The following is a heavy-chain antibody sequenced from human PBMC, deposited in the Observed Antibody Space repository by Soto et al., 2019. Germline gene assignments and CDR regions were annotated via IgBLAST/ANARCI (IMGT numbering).Heavy chain of an antibody. D-gene: IGHD2-2*01. CDR3: ASHCSSTSCPHYYYGMDG. CDR2: IYPGDSDT. CDR1: GYSFTSYW. Sequence: PGESLKISCKGSGYSFTSYWIGWVRQMPGKGLEWMGIIYPGDSDTRYSPSFQGQVTISADKSISTAYLQWSSLKASDTAMYYCASHCSSTSCPHYYYGMDGWGRGTTVTVSS. V-gene: IGHV5-51*01. J-gene: IGHJ6*02.